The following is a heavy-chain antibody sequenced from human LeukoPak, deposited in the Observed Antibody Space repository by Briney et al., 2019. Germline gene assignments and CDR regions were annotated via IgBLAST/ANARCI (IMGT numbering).Heavy chain of an antibody. Sequence: GGSLRLSCAASGFTFSNAWMIWVRQAPGKGLEWVGRIKDKGDGGTIDYAAPVKGRFTISRDDSKNTVYLQMNSLTVEDTAVYYCTRSSGWSSDYWGQGTLVTVSS. D-gene: IGHD6-19*01. CDR1: GFTFSNAW. CDR3: TRSSGWSSDY. V-gene: IGHV3-15*01. CDR2: IKDKGDGGTI. J-gene: IGHJ4*02.